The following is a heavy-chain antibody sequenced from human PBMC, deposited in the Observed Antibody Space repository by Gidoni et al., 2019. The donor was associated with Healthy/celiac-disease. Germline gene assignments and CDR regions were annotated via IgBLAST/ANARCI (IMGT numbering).Heavy chain of an antibody. J-gene: IGHJ4*02. V-gene: IGHV1-69*04. D-gene: IGHD5-18*01. CDR1: GCTFSSYA. CDR2: IIPILGIA. Sequence: QVQLVQSGDEVKKPGSSVKVSCKASGCTFSSYAISWVRQAPGQGLEWMGRIIPILGIANYAQKFQGRVTITADKSTSTAYMELSSLRSEDTAVYYCARVADSYGPDYWGQGTLVTVSS. CDR3: ARVADSYGPDY.